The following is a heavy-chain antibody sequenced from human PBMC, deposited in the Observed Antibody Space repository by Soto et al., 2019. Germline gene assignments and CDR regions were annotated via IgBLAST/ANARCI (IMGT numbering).Heavy chain of an antibody. D-gene: IGHD1-7*01. CDR1: GFTFSSYG. J-gene: IGHJ4*02. CDR2: ISYDGSNK. V-gene: IGHV3-30*18. CDR3: AKDLGDWNYEYYFDY. Sequence: GGSLRLSCAASGFTFSSYGMHWVRQAPGKGLEWVAVISYDGSNKYYADSVKGRFTISRDNSKNTLYLQMNSLRAEDTAVYYCAKDLGDWNYEYYFDYWGQGTLVTVSS.